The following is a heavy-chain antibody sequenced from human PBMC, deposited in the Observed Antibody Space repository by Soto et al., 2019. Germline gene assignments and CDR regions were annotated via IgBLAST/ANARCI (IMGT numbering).Heavy chain of an antibody. CDR2: IWYDGSNK. V-gene: IGHV3-33*01. CDR1: GFTFSSYG. Sequence: GGSLRLSCAASGFTFSSYGMHWVRQAPGKGLEWVAVIWYDGSNKYYADSVKGRFTISRDNSKNTLYLQMNSLRAEDTAVYYCARERGDRIVVVPAAMFYFDYWGQGTLVTVSS. CDR3: ARERGDRIVVVPAAMFYFDY. D-gene: IGHD2-2*01. J-gene: IGHJ4*02.